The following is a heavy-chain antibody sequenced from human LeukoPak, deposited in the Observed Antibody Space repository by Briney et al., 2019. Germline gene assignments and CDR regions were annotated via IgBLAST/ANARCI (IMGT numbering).Heavy chain of an antibody. CDR2: IYYSGST. Sequence: NSSETLSLTCTVSGGSISSYYWSWIRQPPGKGLEWIGYIYYSGSTNYNPSLKSRVTISVDTSKNQFSLKLSSVTAADTAVYYCARRPTPLYYYVWFDPWGQGTLVTVSS. J-gene: IGHJ5*02. V-gene: IGHV4-59*12. CDR3: ARRPTPLYYYVWFDP. CDR1: GGSISSYY. D-gene: IGHD3-10*02.